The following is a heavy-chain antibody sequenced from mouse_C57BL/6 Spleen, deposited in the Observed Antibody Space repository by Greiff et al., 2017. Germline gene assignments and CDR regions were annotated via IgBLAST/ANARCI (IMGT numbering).Heavy chain of an antibody. J-gene: IGHJ1*03. CDR2: IDPKSGGT. CDR1: GYTFTSYW. V-gene: IGHV1-72*01. Sequence: QVQLQQPGAELVKPGASVKLSCKASGYTFTSYWMHWVKQRPGRGLEWIGRIDPKSGGTKYNEKFKSKATLTVDKPSSTAYMQLSSLTSEDSAVYYCARSHYYGSSYVRYFDVWGTGTTVTVSS. D-gene: IGHD1-1*01. CDR3: ARSHYYGSSYVRYFDV.